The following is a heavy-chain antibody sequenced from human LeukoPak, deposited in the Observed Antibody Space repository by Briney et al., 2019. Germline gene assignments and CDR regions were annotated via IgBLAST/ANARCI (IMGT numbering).Heavy chain of an antibody. D-gene: IGHD2-2*01. CDR1: GFTFSSYW. CDR2: IKQDGSEK. CDR3: ARESRCSSTSCSADAFDI. V-gene: IGHV3-7*01. Sequence: AGGSLRLSCAASGFTFSSYWMSWVRQAPGKGLEWVANIKQDGSEKYYVDSVKGRFTISRDNAKNSLYLQMNSLRAEDTAVYYCARESRCSSTSCSADAFDIWGQGTMVTFSS. J-gene: IGHJ3*02.